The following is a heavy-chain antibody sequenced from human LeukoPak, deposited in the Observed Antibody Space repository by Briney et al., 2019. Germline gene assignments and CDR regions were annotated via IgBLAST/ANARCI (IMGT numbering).Heavy chain of an antibody. CDR3: AREGRRGYNSGDDY. Sequence: SETLSLTCTVSGGSISICSYYWGWIRQPPGKVLEWLGSIYYSGNNYYNPSLKDRVIISVDTYKNQFSLKLSSVTDADTDVYYCAREGRRGYNSGDDYWGQRTLVTVSS. D-gene: IGHD5-24*01. CDR1: GGSISICSYY. CDR2: IYYSGNN. V-gene: IGHV4-39*07. J-gene: IGHJ4*02.